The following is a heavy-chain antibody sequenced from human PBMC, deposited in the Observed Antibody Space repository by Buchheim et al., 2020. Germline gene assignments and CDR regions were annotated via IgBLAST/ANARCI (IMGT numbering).Heavy chain of an antibody. CDR1: GFTFRSYW. V-gene: IGHV3-74*03. CDR2: INSDVSST. CDR3: ARELRSGSYLIYGMDV. Sequence: EVQLVESGGGLVQPGGSLRLSCASSGFTFRSYWMHWVRQSPGKGLVLVSRINSDVSSTTYADSVKGRFTISRDNTKHTLFLQMNSLRAEDTAVYYCARELRSGSYLIYGMDVGGQGTT. J-gene: IGHJ6*02. D-gene: IGHD1-26*01.